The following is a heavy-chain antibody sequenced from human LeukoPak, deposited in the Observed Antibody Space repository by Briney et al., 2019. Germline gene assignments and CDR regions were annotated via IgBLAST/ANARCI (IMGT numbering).Heavy chain of an antibody. Sequence: GGSLRLSCAASGFTFSDYYMSWIRQAPGKGLEWVAYISSSGSTIYYADSVKGRFTISRDNAENSLYLQMNSLRAEDTAVYYCARDRARGVGKSSWFDPWGQGTLVTVSS. J-gene: IGHJ5*02. CDR2: ISSSGSTI. CDR3: ARDRARGVGKSSWFDP. V-gene: IGHV3-11*04. CDR1: GFTFSDYY. D-gene: IGHD3-10*01.